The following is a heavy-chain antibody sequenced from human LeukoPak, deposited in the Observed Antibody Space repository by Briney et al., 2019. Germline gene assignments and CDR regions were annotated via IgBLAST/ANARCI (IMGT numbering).Heavy chain of an antibody. CDR3: ARVGQWLVENDWFDP. V-gene: IGHV1-2*02. J-gene: IGHJ5*02. CDR1: GYTFTGYY. CDR2: VNPVSGGT. Sequence: ASVKVSCKASGYTFTGYYMHWVRQAPGQGLEWMGWVNPVSGGTSYAQKFQGRVTMTRDTSISTAYMELSRLRSDDTAVYYCARVGQWLVENDWFDPWGQGTLVTVSS. D-gene: IGHD6-19*01.